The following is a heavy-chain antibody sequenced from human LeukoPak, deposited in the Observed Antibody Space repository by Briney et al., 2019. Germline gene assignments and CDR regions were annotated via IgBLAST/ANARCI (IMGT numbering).Heavy chain of an antibody. J-gene: IGHJ5*02. CDR2: IYTSGST. V-gene: IGHV4-4*02. Sequence: SETLSLTCAVSGGSISSSNWWSWIRQPPGKGLEWIGRIYTSGSTNYNPSLKSRVTMSVDTSKNQFSLKLSSVTAADTAVYYCAREGMVRGVIRWFDPWGQGTLVTVSS. CDR3: AREGMVRGVIRWFDP. D-gene: IGHD3-10*01. CDR1: GGSISSSNW.